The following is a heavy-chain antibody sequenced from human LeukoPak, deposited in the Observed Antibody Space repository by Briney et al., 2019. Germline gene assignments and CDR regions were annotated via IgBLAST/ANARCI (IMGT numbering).Heavy chain of an antibody. V-gene: IGHV4-39*01. J-gene: IGHJ4*02. CDR1: GGSISSSSYY. CDR2: IYYSGST. Sequence: SETLSLTCTVSGGSISSSSYYCGWIRQPPGKGLEWIGNIYYSGSTYYNPSLKSRVTISVDTSKNQFSLRLSSVTAADTAVYYCARHYYGSGSYSPALRYWGQGTLVTVSS. CDR3: ARHYYGSGSYSPALRY. D-gene: IGHD3-10*01.